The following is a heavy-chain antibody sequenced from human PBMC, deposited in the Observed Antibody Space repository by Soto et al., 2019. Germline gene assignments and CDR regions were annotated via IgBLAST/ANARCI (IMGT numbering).Heavy chain of an antibody. J-gene: IGHJ4*02. D-gene: IGHD3-3*01. V-gene: IGHV4-39*01. CDR2: IYYSGST. Sequence: QLQLQESGPGLVKPSETLSLTCTVSGGSISSSSYYWGWIRQPPGKGLEWIGSIYYSGSTYYNPSLKRRVTISVDTSKNQFSLKLSSVTAADMAVYYCASWYYDFWSGYYKASYFDYWGQGTLVTVSS. CDR1: GGSISSSSYY. CDR3: ASWYYDFWSGYYKASYFDY.